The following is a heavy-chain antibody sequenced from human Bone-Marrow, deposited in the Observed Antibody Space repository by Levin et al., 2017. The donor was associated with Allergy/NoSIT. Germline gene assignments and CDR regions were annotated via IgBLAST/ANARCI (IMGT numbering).Heavy chain of an antibody. CDR1: GGPISGYY. Sequence: SETLSLTCTVSGGPISGYYWSWVRRPPGKGLEWVGHIFYSGSTNYNPSLKSRVTISINTSKNQFSLNLTSVTAADTAFYYCARSVAGEFDYWGQGTLVTVSS. D-gene: IGHD3-10*01. V-gene: IGHV4-59*01. CDR3: ARSVAGEFDY. J-gene: IGHJ4*02. CDR2: IFYSGST.